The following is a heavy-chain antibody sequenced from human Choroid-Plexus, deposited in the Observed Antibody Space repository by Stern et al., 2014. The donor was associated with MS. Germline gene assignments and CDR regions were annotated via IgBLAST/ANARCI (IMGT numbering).Heavy chain of an antibody. V-gene: IGHV3-30*18. CDR3: AKDRQWSTYFFDY. Sequence: DQLVESGGGVAQPGRPLILSCAASGFTFSNFGMHWVRQATGKGLEWVALISYDGSDKYYADSVKGRFTIFRDNSKNTLYMHMNSLRAEDTAVYYCAKDRQWSTYFFDYWGQGSLVTVSS. J-gene: IGHJ4*02. CDR1: GFTFSNFG. D-gene: IGHD2-15*01. CDR2: ISYDGSDK.